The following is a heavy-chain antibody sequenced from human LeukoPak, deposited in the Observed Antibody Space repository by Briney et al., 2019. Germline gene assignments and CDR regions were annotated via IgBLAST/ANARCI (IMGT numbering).Heavy chain of an antibody. J-gene: IGHJ4*02. CDR2: IRSKANSYAT. D-gene: IGHD1-26*01. CDR1: GFSFSGSA. Sequence: PGGSLRLSCAASGFSFSGSAIHWVRQASGKALEWVGRIRSKANSYATAYAASVKGRFTISRDDSKNTAYLQMNSLKTEDTAVYDCTRPGGSQSDDYWGQGTLVTVSS. V-gene: IGHV3-73*01. CDR3: TRPGGSQSDDY.